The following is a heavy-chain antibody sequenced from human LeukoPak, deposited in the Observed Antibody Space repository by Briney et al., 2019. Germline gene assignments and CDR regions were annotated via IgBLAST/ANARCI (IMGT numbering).Heavy chain of an antibody. V-gene: IGHV4-59*12. CDR2: ISYSGST. CDR1: GGSISPYY. CDR3: ARAVGDIVVVPAARPWFDP. Sequence: SETLSLTCTVSGGSISPYYWSWIRQPPGKGLEWIGYISYSGSTNYNPSLKSRVTISVDSSKNQFSLKLSSVTAADTAVYYCARAVGDIVVVPAARPWFDPWGQGTLVTVSS. J-gene: IGHJ5*02. D-gene: IGHD2-2*01.